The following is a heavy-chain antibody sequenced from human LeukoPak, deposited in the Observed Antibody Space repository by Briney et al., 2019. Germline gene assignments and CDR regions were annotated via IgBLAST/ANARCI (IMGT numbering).Heavy chain of an antibody. CDR2: IKQEGSEK. D-gene: IGHD6-6*01. CDR1: GFTFRNYW. CDR3: SRAEYSPGYYSDDYYYMDV. J-gene: IGHJ6*03. V-gene: IGHV3-7*01. Sequence: GGSLRLSCAAPGFTFRNYWMSWVRQAPGKGLEWVVHIKQEGSEKHYVHSVKGRFTISRDNAKNSLYLQMNSLRAEHTAVYFCSRAEYSPGYYSDDYYYMDVWGKGTTVTVSS.